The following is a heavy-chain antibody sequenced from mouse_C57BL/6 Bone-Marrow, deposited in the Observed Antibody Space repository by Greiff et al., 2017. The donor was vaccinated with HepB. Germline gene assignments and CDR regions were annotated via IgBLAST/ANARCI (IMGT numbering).Heavy chain of an antibody. J-gene: IGHJ4*01. CDR2: IYPGSGNT. CDR1: GYSFTSYY. V-gene: IGHV1-66*01. D-gene: IGHD2-4*01. Sequence: VQLVESGPELVKPGASVKISCKASGYSFTSYYIHWVKQRPGQGLEWIGWIYPGSGNTKYNEKFKGKATLTADTSSSTAYMQLSSLTSEDSAVYYCARGGLRRRYYAMDYWGQGTSVTVSS. CDR3: ARGGLRRRYYAMDY.